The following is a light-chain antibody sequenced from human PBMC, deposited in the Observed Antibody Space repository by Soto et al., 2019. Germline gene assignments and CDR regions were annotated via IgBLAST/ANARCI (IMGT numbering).Light chain of an antibody. J-gene: IGKJ4*01. Sequence: DLQMTQSPSSLSASVGDGVTITCQASQDITNYLNWYQQKPGKSPKLLIFDAANLEAGVPSRFSGSGSGTDFTFTISSLQPEDIATDYCQQYENLPLTFGGGTKVE. CDR1: QDITNY. CDR3: QQYENLPLT. V-gene: IGKV1-33*01. CDR2: DAA.